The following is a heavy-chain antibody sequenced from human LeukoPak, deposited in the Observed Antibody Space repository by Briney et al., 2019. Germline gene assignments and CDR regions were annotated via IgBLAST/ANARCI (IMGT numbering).Heavy chain of an antibody. D-gene: IGHD1-7*01. CDR3: ARVLGAYNWNYGPLWFDY. Sequence: SETLSLTCSVSGGSISSYYWSWIRQPPGKGLEWIGYIYYSGRTSYNPSLKSRVTISVDTSKNQFSLKLSSVTAADTAVYYCARVLGAYNWNYGPLWFDYWGQGTLVTVSS. V-gene: IGHV4-59*12. CDR2: IYYSGRT. J-gene: IGHJ4*02. CDR1: GGSISSYY.